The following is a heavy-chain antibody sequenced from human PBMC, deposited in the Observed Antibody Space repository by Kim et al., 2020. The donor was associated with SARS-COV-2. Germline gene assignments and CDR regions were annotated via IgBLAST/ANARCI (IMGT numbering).Heavy chain of an antibody. V-gene: IGHV3-48*02. CDR2: ISSSSSTI. J-gene: IGHJ3*02. Sequence: GGSLRLSCAASGFTFSSYSMNWVRQAPGKGLEWVSYISSSSSTIYYADSVKGRFTISRDNAKNSLYLQMNSLRDEDTAVYYCARDLDYVWGSYRPGTFDIWGQGTMVTVSS. CDR1: GFTFSSYS. CDR3: ARDLDYVWGSYRPGTFDI. D-gene: IGHD3-16*02.